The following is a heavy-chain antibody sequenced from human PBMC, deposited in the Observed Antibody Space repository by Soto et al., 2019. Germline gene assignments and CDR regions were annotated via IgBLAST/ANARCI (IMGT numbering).Heavy chain of an antibody. J-gene: IGHJ4*02. CDR1: GFTFSSYG. V-gene: IGHV3-30*03. D-gene: IGHD5-18*01. CDR3: VSDRGYGHASVPYS. CDR2: ISYDGGLQ. Sequence: QAQLVESGGGVVQPGRSLRLSCAASGFTFSSYGMHWVRQAPGTGLEWVAVISYDGGLQHYADSVKGRFTISRDNFKIMVLLQMSSLRAEDTGVYYCVSDRGYGHASVPYSWGQGTLVSVSS.